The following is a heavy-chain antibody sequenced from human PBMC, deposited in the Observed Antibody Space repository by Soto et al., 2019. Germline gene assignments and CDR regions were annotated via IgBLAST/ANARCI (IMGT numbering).Heavy chain of an antibody. J-gene: IGHJ3*02. Sequence: GGSLRLSCAASGFTFSSYAMSWVRQAPGKGPEWVSAISGSGGSTYYADSVKGRFTISRDNSKNTLYLQMNSLRAEDTAVYYCAKDQAELELNDAFDIWGQGTMVTVSS. CDR1: GFTFSSYA. V-gene: IGHV3-23*01. CDR2: ISGSGGST. CDR3: AKDQAELELNDAFDI. D-gene: IGHD1-7*01.